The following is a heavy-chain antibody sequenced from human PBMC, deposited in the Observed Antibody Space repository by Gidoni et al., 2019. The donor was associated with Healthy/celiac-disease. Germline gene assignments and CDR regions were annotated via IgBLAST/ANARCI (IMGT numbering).Heavy chain of an antibody. D-gene: IGHD4-4*01. V-gene: IGHV3-48*01. CDR1: GFTFRSYR. CDR3: ARDQGRMDYSNYGGMLDY. Sequence: EVQLVESGGGLVQPGGSLRLSCAASGFTFRSYRMNWVRQAPGKGLEWDSYIRSSSSTIYYADSVKGRFTISRDNAKNSLYLQMNSLRAEDTAVYYCARDQGRMDYSNYGGMLDYWGQGTLVTVSS. CDR2: IRSSSSTI. J-gene: IGHJ4*02.